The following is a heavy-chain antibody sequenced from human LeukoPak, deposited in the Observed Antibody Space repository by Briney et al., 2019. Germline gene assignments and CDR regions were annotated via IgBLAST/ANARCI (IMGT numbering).Heavy chain of an antibody. CDR1: GGTFSSYA. Sequence: SVKVSCKASGGTFSSYAISWVRQAPGQGLEWMGGIIPIFGTANYAQKFQGRVTITADESTSTAYMELSSLRSEDTAVYYCARVPPVGAMLFDPWGQGTLVTVSS. CDR2: IIPIFGTA. V-gene: IGHV1-69*13. CDR3: ARVPPVGAMLFDP. D-gene: IGHD1-26*01. J-gene: IGHJ5*02.